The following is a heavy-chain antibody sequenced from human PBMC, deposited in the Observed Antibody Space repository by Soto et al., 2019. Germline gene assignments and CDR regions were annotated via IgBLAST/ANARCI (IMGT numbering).Heavy chain of an antibody. CDR2: INPNSGGT. J-gene: IGHJ5*02. Sequence: GPSVKVSCKASGYTFTGYYMHWVRQAPGQGLEWMGWINPNSGGTNYAQKFQGRVTMTRDTSISTAYMELSRLRSDDTAVYYCARDATYYDFWSGYPTGNWFDPWGQGTLVTVSS. CDR1: GYTFTGYY. V-gene: IGHV1-2*02. D-gene: IGHD3-3*01. CDR3: ARDATYYDFWSGYPTGNWFDP.